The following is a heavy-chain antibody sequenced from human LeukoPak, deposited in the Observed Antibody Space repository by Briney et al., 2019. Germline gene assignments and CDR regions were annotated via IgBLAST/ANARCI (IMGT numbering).Heavy chain of an antibody. V-gene: IGHV4-39*07. D-gene: IGHD2-2*01. CDR3: ARXPAAXGLYYXXXXXDV. J-gene: IGHJ6*03. CDR2: IYHSGST. Sequence: CXVSGGSISSSSYYWGWIRQPPGKGLEWIGEIYHSGSTNYNPSLKSRVTISVDKSKNQFSLKLSSVNAADTAVYXXARXPAAXGLYYXXXXXDVWGKXTTVIVSS. CDR1: GGSISSSSYY.